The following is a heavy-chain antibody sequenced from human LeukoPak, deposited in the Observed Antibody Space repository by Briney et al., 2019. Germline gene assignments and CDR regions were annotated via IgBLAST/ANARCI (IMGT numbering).Heavy chain of an antibody. CDR1: GFTFSDYY. Sequence: GGSLRLSCAASGFTFSDYYMHWVRQAPGKGLVWVSRINSDGSSTSYADSVKGRFTISRDNAKNTLYLQMNSLRAEDTAVYYCAKDEDYYGSGNFDYWGQGTLVTVSS. V-gene: IGHV3-74*01. CDR2: INSDGSST. J-gene: IGHJ4*02. CDR3: AKDEDYYGSGNFDY. D-gene: IGHD3-10*01.